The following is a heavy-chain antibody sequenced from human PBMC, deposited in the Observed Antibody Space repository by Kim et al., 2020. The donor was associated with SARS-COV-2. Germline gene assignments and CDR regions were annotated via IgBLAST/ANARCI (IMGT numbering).Heavy chain of an antibody. V-gene: IGHV3-7*03. CDR3: ARGGSQQLNY. CDR1: GFTFSSYW. Sequence: GGSLRLSCAASGFTFSSYWMSWVRQAPGKGLEWVVNIKQDGSEKYYVDSVKGRFTISRDNAQNSLYLQMNSLRAEDTALYYCARGGSQQLNYWGQGTLVTVSS. CDR2: IKQDGSEK. J-gene: IGHJ4*02. D-gene: IGHD6-13*01.